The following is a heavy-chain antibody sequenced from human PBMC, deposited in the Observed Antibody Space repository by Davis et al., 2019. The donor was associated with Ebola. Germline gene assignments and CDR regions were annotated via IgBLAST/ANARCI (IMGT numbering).Heavy chain of an antibody. J-gene: IGHJ2*01. CDR1: GGSISSYY. CDR2: IYYSGST. Sequence: SETLSLTCTVSGGSISSYYWSWIRQPPGKGLEWIGYIYYSGSTNYNPSLQSRVTISADTSKNQFSLRLTSVTAADTAVYYCARDHGDSSSWYMSHYWYFDLWGRGTLVTVSS. D-gene: IGHD6-13*01. CDR3: ARDHGDSSSWYMSHYWYFDL. V-gene: IGHV4-59*01.